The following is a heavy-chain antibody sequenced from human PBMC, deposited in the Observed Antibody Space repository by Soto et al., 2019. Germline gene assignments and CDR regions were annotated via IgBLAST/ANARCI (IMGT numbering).Heavy chain of an antibody. V-gene: IGHV2-5*02. Sequence: QITLKESGPTLVKPTQTLTLTCTFSGFSLSTSGVGVAWIRQPPGEALEWLALIYWGADKRYRPSLESRLTITKDTSKNQVVLTMTNMDSVDTATYYCAYLPCSGGSCYWFSFSGMDVWGQGTTVTVSS. J-gene: IGHJ6*02. CDR1: GFSLSTSGVG. D-gene: IGHD2-15*01. CDR3: AYLPCSGGSCYWFSFSGMDV. CDR2: IYWGADK.